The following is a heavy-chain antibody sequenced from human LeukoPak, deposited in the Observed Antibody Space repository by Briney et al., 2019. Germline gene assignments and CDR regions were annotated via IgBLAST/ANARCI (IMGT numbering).Heavy chain of an antibody. CDR1: GFTVSSNY. CDR2: IYSGGST. CDR3: ARDPRYYYGSGPTAY. V-gene: IGHV3-66*02. J-gene: IGHJ4*02. Sequence: GGSLRLSCAASGFTVSSNYMSWIRQAPGKGLEWVSVIYSGGSTYYTDSVKGRFTISRDNSKNTLYLQMNSLRAQDTAVYYCARDPRYYYGSGPTAYWGQRTPVTVPS. D-gene: IGHD3-10*01.